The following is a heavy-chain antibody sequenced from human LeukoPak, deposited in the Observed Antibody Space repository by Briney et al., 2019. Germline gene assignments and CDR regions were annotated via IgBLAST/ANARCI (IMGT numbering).Heavy chain of an antibody. CDR3: GREYSDSRYFDY. V-gene: IGHV3-74*01. D-gene: IGHD6-13*01. CDR1: GFTFSSYW. J-gene: IGHJ4*02. Sequence: GGSLRLSCAASGFTFSSYWMHWVRQAPGRRLVWVSRIHSDGITTNYADSVKGRFTISRDNAQNTLYLQMNSLRAEDTAVYYCGREYSDSRYFDYWGQGTLVTVSS. CDR2: IHSDGITT.